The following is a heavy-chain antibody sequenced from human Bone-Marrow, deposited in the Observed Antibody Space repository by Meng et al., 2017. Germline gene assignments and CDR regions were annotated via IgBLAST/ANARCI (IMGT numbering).Heavy chain of an antibody. V-gene: IGHV3-21*01. Sequence: GESLKISCAASGFTFSSYSMNWVRQAPGKGLEWVSSISSSSSYIYYADSVKGRFTISRDNAKNSLYLQMNSLRAEDTAVYYCATGGGRYFDWLLPNDAFDIWGQGTMVTDSS. D-gene: IGHD3-9*01. CDR3: ATGGGRYFDWLLPNDAFDI. CDR1: GFTFSSYS. CDR2: ISSSSSYI. J-gene: IGHJ3*02.